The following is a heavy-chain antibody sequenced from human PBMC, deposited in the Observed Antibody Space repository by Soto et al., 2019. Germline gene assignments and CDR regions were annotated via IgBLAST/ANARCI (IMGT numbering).Heavy chain of an antibody. V-gene: IGHV4-39*01. CDR1: GASISSSPYY. CDR2: VYYTGST. Sequence: QVQLQESGPGLVKPSETLSLTCTVSGASISSSPYYWGWIRQPPGKGLEWIGSVYYTGSTYHNPSLESRLTIPVDTSKNQFSLKLSAVTAADTAVYYCASTNGYWGQGTLVTVSS. D-gene: IGHD2-8*01. J-gene: IGHJ4*02. CDR3: ASTNGY.